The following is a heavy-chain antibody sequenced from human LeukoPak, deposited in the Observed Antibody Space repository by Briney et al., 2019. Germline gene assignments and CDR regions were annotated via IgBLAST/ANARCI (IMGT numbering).Heavy chain of an antibody. V-gene: IGHV3-48*03. CDR2: ISSSGSTI. D-gene: IGHD1-26*01. Sequence: PGGSLRLSCAASGFTFSSYEMNWVRQAPGKGLEWVSYISSSGSTIYYADSVKGRFTISRDNAKNSLYLQMNSLRAEDTAVYYCARVEIVGATYFDYWGQGTLVTVSS. CDR3: ARVEIVGATYFDY. CDR1: GFTFSSYE. J-gene: IGHJ4*02.